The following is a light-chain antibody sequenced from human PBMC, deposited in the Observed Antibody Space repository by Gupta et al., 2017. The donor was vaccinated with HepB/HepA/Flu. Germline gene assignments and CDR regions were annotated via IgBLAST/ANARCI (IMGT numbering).Light chain of an antibody. Sequence: QSVLTQPPSASGTPGQRVTISCSGSSSNIGSNTVDWYQQLPGSAPKLFIYANDQRPSGVPDRFSGSKSGTSASLAISGLQSEDEADYYCATWDGGRRGQVFGGGTKLTVL. CDR1: SSNIGSNT. V-gene: IGLV1-44*01. CDR3: ATWDGGRRGQV. J-gene: IGLJ3*02. CDR2: AND.